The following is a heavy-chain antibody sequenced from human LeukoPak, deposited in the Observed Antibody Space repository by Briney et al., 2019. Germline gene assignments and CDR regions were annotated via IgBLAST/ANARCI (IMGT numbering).Heavy chain of an antibody. CDR1: GYTFTSYY. Sequence: ASVKVSCKVSGYTFTSYYMHWVRQAPGQGLEWMGIINPSGGSTSYAQKFQGRVTMTRDTSTSTVYMELSSLRSEDTAVYYCAREGGFRAFDIWGQGTMVTVSS. J-gene: IGHJ3*02. CDR2: INPSGGST. CDR3: AREGGFRAFDI. V-gene: IGHV1-46*01. D-gene: IGHD2-15*01.